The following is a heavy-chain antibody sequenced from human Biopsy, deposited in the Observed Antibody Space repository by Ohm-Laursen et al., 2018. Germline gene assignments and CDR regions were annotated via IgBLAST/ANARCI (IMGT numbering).Heavy chain of an antibody. CDR3: ARNTGWYGDLYYFDY. Sequence: AASVKVSCKASGYSFTSYYMHWVRQAPGQGLEWMGMINPSGSTTSYPQILQGRVTMTRDTSKSTVYMELSSLRSADTAVYFCARNTGWYGDLYYFDYWGQGTLVTVSS. D-gene: IGHD6-19*01. J-gene: IGHJ4*02. CDR1: GYSFTSYY. V-gene: IGHV1-46*01. CDR2: INPSGSTT.